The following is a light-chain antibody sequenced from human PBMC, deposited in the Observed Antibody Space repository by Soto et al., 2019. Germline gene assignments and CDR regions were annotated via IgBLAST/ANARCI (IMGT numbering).Light chain of an antibody. CDR3: QQFNNWPHT. V-gene: IGKV3-15*01. CDR2: GAS. Sequence: EIVMTQSPATLSVSPGERATVSCRASQSVSSNLAWYQQKPGQAPRLLIYGASTRAAGIPARFSGSGSGTEYTLTISNLQAEDFAVYYCQQFNNWPHTFGQGTRLEV. CDR1: QSVSSN. J-gene: IGKJ5*01.